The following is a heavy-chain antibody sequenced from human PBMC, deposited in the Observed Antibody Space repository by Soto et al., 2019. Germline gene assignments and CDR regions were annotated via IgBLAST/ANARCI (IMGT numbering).Heavy chain of an antibody. Sequence: KSSETLSLTCTVSGGSISSSSYYWGWIRQPPGKGLEWIGSIYYNGSTYYNPSLKSRVTISVDTSKNQFSLKLSSVTAADTAVYYCARRNIAAAGTGFDYWGQGTLVTVSS. D-gene: IGHD6-13*01. CDR3: ARRNIAAAGTGFDY. CDR2: IYYNGST. V-gene: IGHV4-39*01. J-gene: IGHJ4*02. CDR1: GGSISSSSYY.